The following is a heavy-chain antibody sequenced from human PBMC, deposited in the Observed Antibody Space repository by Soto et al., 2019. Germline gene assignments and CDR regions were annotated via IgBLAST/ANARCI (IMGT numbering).Heavy chain of an antibody. CDR3: ASHPHGMAV. V-gene: IGHV3-7*03. Sequence: VGSLRLSCVSSVFTLSSFWMTCVRHSPGKCLEWVVSIKEDGSETYYVDSVKGRFTISRDNPKNTLYLQMNSLRVGDTGVYYCASHPHGMAVWGHGTTVTFS. CDR2: IKEDGSET. J-gene: IGHJ6*02. CDR1: VFTLSSFW.